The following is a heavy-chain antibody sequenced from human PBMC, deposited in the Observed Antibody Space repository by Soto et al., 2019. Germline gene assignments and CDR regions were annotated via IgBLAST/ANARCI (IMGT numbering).Heavy chain of an antibody. CDR1: GFTFSSYA. CDR2: ISGSGGST. Sequence: EVQLLESGGGLVQPGGSLRLSCAASGFTFSSYAMSWVRQAPGKGLEWVSAISGSGGSTYYADSVKGRFTISRDNSKNTLYLQMNSLRAEDTGVYYCAKDPRRGDGYNLDWFDPWGQGTLVTVSS. V-gene: IGHV3-23*01. CDR3: AKDPRRGDGYNLDWFDP. D-gene: IGHD5-12*01. J-gene: IGHJ5*02.